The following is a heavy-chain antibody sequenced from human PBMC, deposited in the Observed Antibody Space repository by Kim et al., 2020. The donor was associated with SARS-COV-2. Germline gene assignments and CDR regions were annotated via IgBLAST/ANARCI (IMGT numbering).Heavy chain of an antibody. Sequence: ASVKVSCKASGYTFTSYAMHWVRQAPGQRLEWMGWINAGNGNTKYSQKFQGRVTITRDTSASTAYMELSSLRSEDTAVYYCARPAETWFGELSGAFDIWGQGTMVTVSS. CDR1: GYTFTSYA. CDR3: ARPAETWFGELSGAFDI. J-gene: IGHJ3*02. D-gene: IGHD3-10*01. V-gene: IGHV1-3*01. CDR2: INAGNGNT.